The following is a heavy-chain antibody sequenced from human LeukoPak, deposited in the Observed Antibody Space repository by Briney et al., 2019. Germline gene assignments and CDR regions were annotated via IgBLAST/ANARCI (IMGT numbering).Heavy chain of an antibody. V-gene: IGHV3-30-3*01. CDR2: ISYDGSNK. J-gene: IGHJ4*02. CDR3: ARGNPLALFDY. CDR1: GFTFSSYA. Sequence: GGSLRLSCAASGFTFSSYAMHWVRQAPGKGLEWVAVISYDGSNKYHADSVKGRFTISRDNSKNTLYLQMNSLRAEDTAVYYCARGNPLALFDYWGQGTLVTVSS. D-gene: IGHD1-14*01.